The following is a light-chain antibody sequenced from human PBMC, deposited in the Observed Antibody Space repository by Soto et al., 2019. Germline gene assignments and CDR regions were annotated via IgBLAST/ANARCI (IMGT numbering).Light chain of an antibody. J-gene: IGLJ1*01. V-gene: IGLV2-23*01. CDR2: EGT. CDR3: SSYTSSSIYV. CDR1: SSDVGGYNL. Sequence: LTQPASVSGSPGQSITISCTGTSSDVGGYNLVSWYQQHPGKAPKLIIYEGTERPSGISPRFSGSKSGNTASLTISGLPAEDEADYYCSSYTSSSIYVFGSGTKVTVL.